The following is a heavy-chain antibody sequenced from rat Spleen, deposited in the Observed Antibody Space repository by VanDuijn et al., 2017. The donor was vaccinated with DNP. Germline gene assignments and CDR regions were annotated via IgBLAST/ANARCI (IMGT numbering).Heavy chain of an antibody. CDR3: TRGGTYYFDY. CDR1: VSTFSDYN. Sequence: EVQLVESGGTLVQPGRSLKLSCEASVSTFSDYNMAWVRQGPKKGLVWVATISTGGGTLYYRDSVKGRFTVSRDDATSTLYLQMDSLRSEDTATYYCTRGGTYYFDYWGQGVMVTVSS. J-gene: IGHJ2*01. V-gene: IGHV5S23*01. CDR2: ISTGGGTL.